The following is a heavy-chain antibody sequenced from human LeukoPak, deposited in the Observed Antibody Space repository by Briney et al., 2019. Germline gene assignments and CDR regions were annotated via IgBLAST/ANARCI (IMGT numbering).Heavy chain of an antibody. V-gene: IGHV4-4*07. CDR2: IYTSGST. J-gene: IGHJ5*02. CDR3: ARDHGSGSYSLNWFDP. Sequence: PSENLSLTCTVSGGSISSYYWSWIRQPAGKGLEWIGRIYTSGSTNYNPSLKSRVTMSVDTSKNQFSLKLSSVTAADTAVYYCARDHGSGSYSLNWFDPWGQGTLVTVSS. CDR1: GGSISSYY. D-gene: IGHD3-10*01.